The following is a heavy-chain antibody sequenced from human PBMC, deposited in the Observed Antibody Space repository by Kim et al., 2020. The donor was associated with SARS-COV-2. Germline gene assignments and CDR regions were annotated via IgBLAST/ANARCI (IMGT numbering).Heavy chain of an antibody. J-gene: IGHJ3*02. D-gene: IGHD4-17*01. CDR3: ARDGDDAFDI. Sequence: NTKYTKKFQGRDTITRDTSANTAYMELSSLRSEDTAVYYCARDGDDAFDIWGQGTMVTVSS. V-gene: IGHV1-3*01. CDR2: NT.